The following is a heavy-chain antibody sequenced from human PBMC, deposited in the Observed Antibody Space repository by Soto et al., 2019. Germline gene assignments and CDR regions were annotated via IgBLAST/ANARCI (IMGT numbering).Heavy chain of an antibody. J-gene: IGHJ4*02. CDR1: GFTFSSYA. D-gene: IGHD3-22*01. CDR2: ISGSGGST. V-gene: IGHV3-23*01. Sequence: GGSLRLSCAASGFTFSSYAMSWVRQAPGKGLEWVSAISGSGGSTYYADSVKGRFTISRDNSKNTLYLQMNSLRAEDTAVYYCAKVASYYYDSSGYFDYWGQGTLVTVSS. CDR3: AKVASYYYDSSGYFDY.